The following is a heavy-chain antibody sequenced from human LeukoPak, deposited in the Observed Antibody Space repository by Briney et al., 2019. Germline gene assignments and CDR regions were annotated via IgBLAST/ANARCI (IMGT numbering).Heavy chain of an antibody. D-gene: IGHD4-17*01. J-gene: IGHJ3*02. Sequence: PGGSLRLSCAASGFTFSSYSMNWVRQAPGKGLEWVSYISSSSSTIYYADSVKGRFTISRDNAKNSLYLQMNSLRAEDTAVYYCARGEEYGDYAFDIWGQGTMVTVSS. CDR2: ISSSSSTI. CDR1: GFTFSSYS. CDR3: ARGEEYGDYAFDI. V-gene: IGHV3-48*01.